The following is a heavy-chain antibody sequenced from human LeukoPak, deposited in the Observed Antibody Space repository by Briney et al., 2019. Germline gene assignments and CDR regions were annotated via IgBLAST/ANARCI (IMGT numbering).Heavy chain of an antibody. CDR1: GGSLSSYY. CDR2: IYTSGST. J-gene: IGHJ6*03. Sequence: SETLSLTCTVCGGSLSSYYWSWIRQPPGKGLEWSGYIYTSGSTYYNPSLKSRVTISVDTSKNQFSLKLSSVTAADTAVYYCARRSSSSQYYYYCNYMDVWGKGTTVTVSS. D-gene: IGHD6-6*01. CDR3: ARRSSSSQYYYYCNYMDV. V-gene: IGHV4-4*09.